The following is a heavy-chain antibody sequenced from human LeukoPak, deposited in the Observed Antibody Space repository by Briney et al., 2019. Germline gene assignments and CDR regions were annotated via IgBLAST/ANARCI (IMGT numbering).Heavy chain of an antibody. J-gene: IGHJ5*02. D-gene: IGHD6-19*01. Sequence: GGSLRLSCAASGLQFSGTAMSWVLQAPRKGMDRASAICHDGVNAYYADSVKGRFTISRDNSKKAVSLEMSSLTAADTGVYYCAKDGAQYSSGPECDPRGQGALVTVSP. CDR2: ICHDGVNA. CDR3: AKDGAQYSSGPECDP. CDR1: GLQFSGTA. V-gene: IGHV3-23*01.